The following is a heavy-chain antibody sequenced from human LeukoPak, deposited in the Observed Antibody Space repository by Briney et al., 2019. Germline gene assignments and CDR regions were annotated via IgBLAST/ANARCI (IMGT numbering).Heavy chain of an antibody. CDR3: VRRAAAGGIDY. CDR2: IIPIFGTA. Sequence: GASVKVSCKASGGTFSSYAISWVRQAPGQGLEWMGGIIPIFGTANYAQKFQGRVTITTDESTSTAYMELSSLRSEDTAVYYCVRRAAAGGIDYWGQGTLVTVSS. V-gene: IGHV1-69*05. CDR1: GGTFSSYA. D-gene: IGHD2-15*01. J-gene: IGHJ4*02.